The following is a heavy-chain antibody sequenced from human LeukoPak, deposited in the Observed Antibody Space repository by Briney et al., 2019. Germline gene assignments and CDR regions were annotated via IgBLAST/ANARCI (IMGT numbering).Heavy chain of an antibody. Sequence: ASVKVSCKASGYTFTSYGISWVRQAPGQGLEWMGWISAYNGNTNYAQKLQGRVTMTTDTSTSTAYMELRSLRSDDRAVYYCARDSRRGCSGGSCYYGMDVWGQGTTVTVSS. CDR2: ISAYNGNT. CDR1: GYTFTSYG. D-gene: IGHD2-15*01. CDR3: ARDSRRGCSGGSCYYGMDV. V-gene: IGHV1-18*01. J-gene: IGHJ6*02.